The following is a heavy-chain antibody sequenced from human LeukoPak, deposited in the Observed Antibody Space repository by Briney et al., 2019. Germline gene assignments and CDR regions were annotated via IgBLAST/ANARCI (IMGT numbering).Heavy chain of an antibody. V-gene: IGHV4-61*02. Sequence: SQTLSLTCTVSGGSISSGPYYWSWVRQPAGKRLDWIGRIYTGGNTNYNPSLKSRVTISVDTSKNQFSLKLSSVTAADTAVYYCARIAAAGYYYYYMDVWGKGTTVTVSS. CDR1: GGSISSGPYY. CDR3: ARIAAAGYYYYYMDV. CDR2: IYTGGNT. J-gene: IGHJ6*03. D-gene: IGHD6-13*01.